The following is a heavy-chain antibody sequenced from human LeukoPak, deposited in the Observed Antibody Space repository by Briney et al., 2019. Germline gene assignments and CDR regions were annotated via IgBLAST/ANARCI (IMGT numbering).Heavy chain of an antibody. CDR3: ARGAYFDY. CDR2: SYYGGNT. CDR1: GGSISSKSYY. Sequence: SETLSLTCSVSGGSISSKSYYWAWIRQPPGKGLEWIGSSYYGGNTYYNASLKSRISISIDASKNQFFLRLNSMTAADTAVYYCARGAYFDYWGQGTLVTVSS. J-gene: IGHJ4*02. V-gene: IGHV4-39*07.